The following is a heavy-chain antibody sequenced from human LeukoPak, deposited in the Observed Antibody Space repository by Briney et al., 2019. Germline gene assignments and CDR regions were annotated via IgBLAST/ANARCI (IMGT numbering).Heavy chain of an antibody. J-gene: IGHJ4*02. Sequence: SETLSLTCTVSGGAISNTSYYWGWIRQPPGNGLEWIGSASYSGSTYYNPSLESRVIISVDTSKNQFSLRLSSVTAADTAIYYCARDLTVGPIFIDLWGQGTLVTVSS. D-gene: IGHD1-26*01. CDR1: GGAISNTSYY. CDR2: ASYSGST. V-gene: IGHV4-39*01. CDR3: ARDLTVGPIFIDL.